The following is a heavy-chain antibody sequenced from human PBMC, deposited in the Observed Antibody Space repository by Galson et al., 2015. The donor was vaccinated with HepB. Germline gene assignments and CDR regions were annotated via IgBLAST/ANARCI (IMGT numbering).Heavy chain of an antibody. Sequence: SVKVSCKASGGTFSSYAISWVRQAPGQGLEWMGGIIPIFGTANYAQKFQGRVTITADESTSTAYMELSSLRSEDTAVYYCAREGPPFSGGSLLRPGDYYYMDVWGKGTTVTVSS. CDR1: GGTFSSYA. D-gene: IGHD2-15*01. CDR3: AREGPPFSGGSLLRPGDYYYMDV. V-gene: IGHV1-69*13. J-gene: IGHJ6*03. CDR2: IIPIFGTA.